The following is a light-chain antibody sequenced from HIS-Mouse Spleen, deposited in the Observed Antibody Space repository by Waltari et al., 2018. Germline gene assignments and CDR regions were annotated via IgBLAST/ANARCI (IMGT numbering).Light chain of an antibody. CDR2: RDS. CDR1: NIGSKN. V-gene: IGLV3-9*01. J-gene: IGLJ3*02. Sequence: SYELTQPLSVSVALGQTARITCGGNNIGSKNVHWYQQKPGQAPVLVIDRDSNRPSGIPERFAGSNSGNTATRTISRAQAGDEADYYCQVWDSSTWVFGGGTKLTVL. CDR3: QVWDSSTWV.